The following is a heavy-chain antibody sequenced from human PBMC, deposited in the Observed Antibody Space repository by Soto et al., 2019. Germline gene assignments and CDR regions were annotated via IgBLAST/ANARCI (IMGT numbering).Heavy chain of an antibody. D-gene: IGHD1-1*01. J-gene: IGHJ6*02. CDR1: GGTFSSYA. V-gene: IGHV1-69*01. CDR3: ARDLATGVDRYAYYDMDV. CDR2: IIPIFGTA. Sequence: HVQLVQSGAEVKKPGSSVKVSCKASGGTFSSYAISWVLQAPGQGLEWMGGIIPIFGTANYAQNFQGRVTITADESTSTAYMELSSLRSDDTAVYYCARDLATGVDRYAYYDMDVWGQGTTGTVS.